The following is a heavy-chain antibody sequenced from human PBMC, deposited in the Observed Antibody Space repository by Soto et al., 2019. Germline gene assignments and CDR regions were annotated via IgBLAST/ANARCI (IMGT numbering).Heavy chain of an antibody. J-gene: IGHJ5*02. CDR3: ARQCRGVTCHWFVP. Sequence: SETLSLTCTVSSGSISSTIYSWDWIRQPPGKRLEWIGSIFYSGSTYYNPSLKSRVTISVDTSKNQFSLTLTSVTAADTAVYYCARQCRGVTCHWFVPWGQGTLVT. CDR1: SGSISSTIYS. CDR2: IFYSGST. D-gene: IGHD2-15*01. V-gene: IGHV4-39*01.